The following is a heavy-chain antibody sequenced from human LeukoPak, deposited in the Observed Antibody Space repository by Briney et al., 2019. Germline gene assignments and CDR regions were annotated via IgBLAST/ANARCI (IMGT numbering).Heavy chain of an antibody. J-gene: IGHJ4*02. CDR2: ISSSSSTI. Sequence: GGSLRLSCAASGFTFSSYSMNWVRQAPGKGPEWVSYISSSSSTIYYADSVKGRFTISRDNAKNSLYLQMNSLRAEDTAVYYCARAVIPAGYSSGWYYFDYWGQGTLVTVSS. CDR1: GFTFSSYS. CDR3: ARAVIPAGYSSGWYYFDY. V-gene: IGHV3-48*04. D-gene: IGHD6-19*01.